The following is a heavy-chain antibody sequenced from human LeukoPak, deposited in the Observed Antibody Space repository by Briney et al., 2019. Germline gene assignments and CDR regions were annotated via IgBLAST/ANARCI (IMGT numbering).Heavy chain of an antibody. CDR2: IRTKTEGTTT. J-gene: IGHJ4*02. CDR1: GFTLSDFD. CDR3: TRGDCVSFSCYSCDY. Sequence: SGGSLKLSCAASGFTLSDFDIHWVRQASGKGLEWINRIRTKTEGTTTTYAASVRGSFRMHRDDSRNTADLQMNSLKTEDTAVYYCTRGDCVSFSCYSCDYWGEGVLVTVSS. V-gene: IGHV3-73*01. D-gene: IGHD2-2*01.